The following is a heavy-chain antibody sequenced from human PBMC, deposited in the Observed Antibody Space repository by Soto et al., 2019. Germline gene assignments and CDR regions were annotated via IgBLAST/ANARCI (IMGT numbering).Heavy chain of an antibody. V-gene: IGHV1-69*06. CDR3: ARSVWQLVRRGGTYYFDY. Sequence: QVQLVQSGAEVKKPGSSVKVSCKASGGTFSSYAISWVQQAPGQGLEWMGGIIPIFGTANYAQKFQGRVTITADKSTSTAYMELSSLRSEDTAVYYCARSVWQLVRRGGTYYFDYWGQGTLVTVSS. CDR1: GGTFSSYA. D-gene: IGHD6-13*01. CDR2: IIPIFGTA. J-gene: IGHJ4*02.